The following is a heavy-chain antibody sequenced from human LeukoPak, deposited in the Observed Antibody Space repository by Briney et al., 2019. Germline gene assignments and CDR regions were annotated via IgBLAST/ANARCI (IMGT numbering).Heavy chain of an antibody. CDR3: AKDRYYYDSSGYYYFDY. V-gene: IGHV3-23*01. CDR2: ISGSGGST. Sequence: GGSLRLSCAASEFTFPMYWMSWVRQAPGKGLEWVSAISGSGGSTYYADSVKGRFTISRDNSKNTLYLQMNSLRAEDTAVYYCAKDRYYYDSSGYYYFDYWGQGTLATVSS. CDR1: EFTFPMYW. J-gene: IGHJ4*02. D-gene: IGHD3-22*01.